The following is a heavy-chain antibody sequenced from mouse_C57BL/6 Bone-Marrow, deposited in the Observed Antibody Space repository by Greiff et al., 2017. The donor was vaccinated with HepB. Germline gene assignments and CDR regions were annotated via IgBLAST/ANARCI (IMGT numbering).Heavy chain of an antibody. CDR3: ARNNYDGYYETDFDY. CDR1: GFTFSSYG. J-gene: IGHJ2*01. CDR2: ISSGGSYT. D-gene: IGHD2-3*01. V-gene: IGHV5-6*01. Sequence: EVNLVESGGDLVKPGGSLKLSCAASGFTFSSYGMSWVRQTPDKRLEWVATISSGGSYTYYPDSVKGRFTISRDNAKNTLYLQMSSLKSEDTAMYYCARNNYDGYYETDFDYWGQGTTLTVSS.